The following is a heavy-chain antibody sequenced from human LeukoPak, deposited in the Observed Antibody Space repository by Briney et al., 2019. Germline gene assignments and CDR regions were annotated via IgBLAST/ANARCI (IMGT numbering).Heavy chain of an antibody. CDR3: ATYYESSGYRLDY. J-gene: IGHJ4*02. CDR2: IFHSGST. V-gene: IGHV4-4*02. CDR1: GVSISSSNW. Sequence: SETLSLTCAVSGVSISSSNWWTWVRQPPGKGLEWIGEIFHSGSTNYNPSLKSRVTMSLDKSKNQFSLQLNSVAATDTAVYYCATYYESSGYRLDYWGQGTLVTVSS. D-gene: IGHD3-22*01.